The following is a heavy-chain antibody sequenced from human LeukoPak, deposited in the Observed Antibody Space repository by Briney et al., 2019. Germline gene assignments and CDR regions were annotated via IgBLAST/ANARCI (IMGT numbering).Heavy chain of an antibody. J-gene: IGHJ6*03. D-gene: IGHD2-2*01. CDR1: GYTFTGYY. V-gene: IGHV1-2*02. CDR2: INPNSGGT. CDR3: ARGHCSSTSCSRYYYYMDV. Sequence: ASVKVSCKASGYTFTGYYMHWVRQAPGQGLEWMGWINPNSGGTNYAQKFQGRVTMTRDTSISTAYMELSRLRSDDTAVYYCARGHCSSTSCSRYYYYMDVWGKGTTVTVSS.